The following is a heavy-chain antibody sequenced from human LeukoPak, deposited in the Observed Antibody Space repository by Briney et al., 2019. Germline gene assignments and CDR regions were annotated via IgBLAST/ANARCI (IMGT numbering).Heavy chain of an antibody. J-gene: IGHJ6*02. Sequence: GGSLRLSCAASGFTFSSYAMSWVRQAPGKGLEWVSGISGTGGSTYYADSVKGRFTIPRDNSKNTLYFQMNSLRAEDTALYYCAKDSSSSNYYYGMDVWGQGTTVTVSS. CDR3: AKDSSSSNYYYGMDV. CDR2: ISGTGGST. D-gene: IGHD6-13*01. CDR1: GFTFSSYA. V-gene: IGHV3-23*01.